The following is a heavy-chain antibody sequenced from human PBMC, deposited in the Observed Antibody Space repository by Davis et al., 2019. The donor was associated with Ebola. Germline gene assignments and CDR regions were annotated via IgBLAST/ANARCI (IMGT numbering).Heavy chain of an antibody. CDR3: ARVSCGGDCYIRRGFDP. CDR2: INPNSGGT. CDR1: GYTFTSYY. Sequence: ASVKVSCKASGYTFTSYYMHWVRQAPGQGLEWMGWINPNSGGTNYAQKFQGRVTMTRDTSISTAYMELSRLRSDDTAVYYCARVSCGGDCYIRRGFDPWGQGTLVTVSS. D-gene: IGHD2-21*01. J-gene: IGHJ5*02. V-gene: IGHV1-2*02.